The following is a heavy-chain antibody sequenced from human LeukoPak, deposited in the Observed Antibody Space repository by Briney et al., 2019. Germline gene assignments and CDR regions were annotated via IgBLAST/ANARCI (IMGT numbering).Heavy chain of an antibody. CDR3: ARGEQLLYYFDY. CDR2: IWYDGSNK. V-gene: IGHV3-33*01. D-gene: IGHD1-26*01. Sequence: PGGSLRLSCAASGFTFSSYGMHWVRQAPGKGLEWVAVIWYDGSNKYYADSVKGRFTISRDNSKNTLYLQMNSLRAEDTAVYYCARGEQLLYYFDYWGQGTLVTVSS. J-gene: IGHJ4*02. CDR1: GFTFSSYG.